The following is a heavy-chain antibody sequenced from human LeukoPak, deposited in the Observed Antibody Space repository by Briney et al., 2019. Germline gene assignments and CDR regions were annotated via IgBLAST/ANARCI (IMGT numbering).Heavy chain of an antibody. V-gene: IGHV4-4*07. D-gene: IGHD3-9*01. Sequence: SSETLSLTCTVSGGSMSSYYWIWIRQPAGKGLEWIGRIYTSGSTNYNPSLKSRVTMSVDTSKNQFSLKLSSVTAADTAVYYCARDRLGYDILTGPQGSYYYYGMDVWGQGTTVTVSS. J-gene: IGHJ6*02. CDR1: GGSMSSYY. CDR2: IYTSGST. CDR3: ARDRLGYDILTGPQGSYYYYGMDV.